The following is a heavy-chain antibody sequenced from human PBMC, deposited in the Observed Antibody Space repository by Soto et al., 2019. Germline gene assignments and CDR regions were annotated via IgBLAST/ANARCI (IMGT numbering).Heavy chain of an antibody. CDR1: GFTFSSYA. V-gene: IGHV3-30-3*01. D-gene: IGHD5-12*01. CDR3: ARDPSYSSSSPIVATIYTTFDY. CDR2: ISYDGSNK. Sequence: GGSLRLSCAASGFTFSSYAMHWVRQAPGKGLEWVAVISYDGSNKYYADSVKGRFTISRDNSKNTLYLQMNSLRAEDTAVYYCARDPSYSSSSPIVATIYTTFDYWGQGTLVTVSS. J-gene: IGHJ4*02.